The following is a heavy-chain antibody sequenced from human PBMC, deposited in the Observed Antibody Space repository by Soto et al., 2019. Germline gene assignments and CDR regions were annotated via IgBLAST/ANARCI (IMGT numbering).Heavy chain of an antibody. CDR2: ITDNGGST. CDR1: GLTFRRDG. CDR3: AKERATTTAFDF. V-gene: IGHV3-23*01. Sequence: PGGSLRLASAASGLTFRRDGISWVRQAPGKGLEWVSLITDNGGSTYYADSVKGRFTISRDNTKNTLFLQMNSLRAEDTAVYYCAKERATTTAFDFWGQGALVTVSS. D-gene: IGHD4-17*01. J-gene: IGHJ4*02.